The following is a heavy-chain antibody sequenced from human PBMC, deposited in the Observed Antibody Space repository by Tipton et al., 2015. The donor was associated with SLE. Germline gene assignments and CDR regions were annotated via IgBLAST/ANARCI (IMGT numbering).Heavy chain of an antibody. V-gene: IGHV4-59*01. J-gene: IGHJ3*02. D-gene: IGHD3-10*01. CDR1: GGSISTYY. CDR2: IYHTGST. CDR3: ARDYYGSGFDAFDI. Sequence: TLSLTCTVSGGSISTYYWSWIRQPPKQGLEWIGWIYHTGSTDYNPSLKSRVTISIDTSKNQFSLRLSSVTAADTAVYHCARDYYGSGFDAFDIWGQGTMVTVSS.